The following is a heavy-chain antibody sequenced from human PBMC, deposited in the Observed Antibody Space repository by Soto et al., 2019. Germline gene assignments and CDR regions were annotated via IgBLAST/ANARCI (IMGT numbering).Heavy chain of an antibody. CDR1: GGSISSGGYS. V-gene: IGHV4-31*02. J-gene: IGHJ3*02. CDR2: IYYSGST. CDR3: AGASTWYPGAFDI. Sequence: SETLSLTWTVSGGSISSGGYSWTWIRQHPGKGLEWIGYIYYSGSTYYKPSLKSRVTISVDTSKNQLSLKLSSVTAADTAVYYCAGASTWYPGAFDIWGQGTTVTVS. D-gene: IGHD2-15*01.